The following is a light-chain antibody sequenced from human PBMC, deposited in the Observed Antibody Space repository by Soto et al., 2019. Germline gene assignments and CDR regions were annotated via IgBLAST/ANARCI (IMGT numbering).Light chain of an antibody. Sequence: EIVLTQSPGTLSLSPGDRATLSCRASQSVSRSDFAWYQQKAAQAPRLLIYGASSRATGIPDRFSGSGSGTDFTLTIRRLEPEDVAVYYCQQYGSAPLYTFGQGTKLEI. J-gene: IGKJ2*01. CDR1: QSVSRSD. CDR3: QQYGSAPLYT. CDR2: GAS. V-gene: IGKV3-20*01.